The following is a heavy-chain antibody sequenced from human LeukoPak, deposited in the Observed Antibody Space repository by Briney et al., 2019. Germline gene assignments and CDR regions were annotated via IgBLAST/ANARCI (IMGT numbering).Heavy chain of an antibody. CDR2: IIPIFGTA. D-gene: IGHD3-22*01. J-gene: IGHJ4*02. Sequence: ASVKVSCKASGGTFSSYAISWVRQAPGQGLEWMGGIIPIFGTANYAQKFQGRVTITADESTSTAYMELSSLRSEDTAVYYCARGREDYDSSGYILPYWGQGTLVTVSS. V-gene: IGHV1-69*13. CDR3: ARGREDYDSSGYILPY. CDR1: GGTFSSYA.